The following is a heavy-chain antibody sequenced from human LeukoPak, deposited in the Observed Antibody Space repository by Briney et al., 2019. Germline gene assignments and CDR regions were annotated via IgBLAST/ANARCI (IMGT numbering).Heavy chain of an antibody. D-gene: IGHD4-17*01. Sequence: GGSLRLSCEASGFTFRNYGMIWVRQAPGKGLEWVANIKQDGGQIYYLESVKGRFTVSRDNAKNSLYLQMNSLRAEDTAVYYCARLGARQMLEYWGQGTLVTVSS. CDR1: GFTFRNYG. V-gene: IGHV3-7*01. J-gene: IGHJ4*02. CDR3: ARLGARQMLEY. CDR2: IKQDGGQI.